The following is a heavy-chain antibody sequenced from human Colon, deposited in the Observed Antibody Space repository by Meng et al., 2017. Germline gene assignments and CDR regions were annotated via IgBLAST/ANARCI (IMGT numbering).Heavy chain of an antibody. D-gene: IGHD6-19*01. Sequence: QVHLQGSGPGLVEPSGTLSVTCEVSGGSISSSQWWSWVRQPPGKGLEWIGQIYLGGSPAYSPSLESRITMSVDKSNNQFSLRLRSVTAADTAVYYCARHGGWHFDYWGQGTLVTVSS. CDR2: IYLGGSP. CDR1: GGSISSSQW. V-gene: IGHV4-4*02. J-gene: IGHJ4*02. CDR3: ARHGGWHFDY.